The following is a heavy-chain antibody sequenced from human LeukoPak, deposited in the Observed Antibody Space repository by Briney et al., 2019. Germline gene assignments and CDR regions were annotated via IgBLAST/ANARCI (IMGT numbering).Heavy chain of an antibody. Sequence: SETLSLTCAVYGGSFSGYYWSWIRQPPGKGLEWIGEINHSGSTNYNPSLKSRVTISVDTSKNPFSLKLSSVTAADTAVYYCARRRGRYSYGLPYYYYGMDVWGQGTTVTVSS. CDR1: GGSFSGYY. V-gene: IGHV4-34*01. D-gene: IGHD5-18*01. CDR2: INHSGST. J-gene: IGHJ6*02. CDR3: ARRRGRYSYGLPYYYYGMDV.